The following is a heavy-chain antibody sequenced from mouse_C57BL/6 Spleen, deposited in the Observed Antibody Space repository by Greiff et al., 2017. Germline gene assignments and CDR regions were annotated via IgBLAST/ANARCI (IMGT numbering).Heavy chain of an antibody. D-gene: IGHD1-1*01. Sequence: VMLVESGEGLVKPGGSLKLSCAASGFTFSSYAMSWVRQTPEKRLEWVAYISSGGDYIYYADTVKGRFTISRDNARNTLYLQMSSLKSEDIAMYYCTRAYYYGSSYWYFDVWGTGTTVTVSS. CDR3: TRAYYYGSSYWYFDV. CDR2: ISSGGDYI. CDR1: GFTFSSYA. V-gene: IGHV5-9-1*02. J-gene: IGHJ1*03.